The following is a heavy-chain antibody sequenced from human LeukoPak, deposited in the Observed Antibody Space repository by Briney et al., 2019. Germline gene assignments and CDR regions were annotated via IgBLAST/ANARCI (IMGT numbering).Heavy chain of an antibody. CDR1: GGSINNYY. D-gene: IGHD2-21*02. CDR2: IYYSGST. CDR3: ARGPPYIVVVTGIGFFDY. V-gene: IGHV4-59*12. J-gene: IGHJ4*02. Sequence: PSETLSLTCTVSGGSINNYYWSWIRQPPVKGLEWIGYIYYSGSTNYNPSLKSRVTISVDTSKNQFSLKLSSVTAADTAVYYCARGPPYIVVVTGIGFFDYWGQGTLVTVSS.